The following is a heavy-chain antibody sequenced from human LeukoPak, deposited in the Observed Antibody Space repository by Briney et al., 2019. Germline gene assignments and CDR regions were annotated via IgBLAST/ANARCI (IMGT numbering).Heavy chain of an antibody. CDR2: IYTSGST. J-gene: IGHJ4*02. D-gene: IGHD5-12*01. V-gene: IGHV4-4*07. Sequence: SETLSLTCTVSGGSISRDFWSWIRQPPGKGLEWIGRIYTSGSTNYNPSLKSRVTISVDKSKNQFTLKLSSVTAAGTAVYYCARGNGGYDFDYWGQGTLVTVSS. CDR1: GGSISRDF. CDR3: ARGNGGYDFDY.